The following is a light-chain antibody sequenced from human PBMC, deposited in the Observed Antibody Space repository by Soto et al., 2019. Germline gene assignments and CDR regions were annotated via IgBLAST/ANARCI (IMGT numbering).Light chain of an antibody. Sequence: TTLSPSSMSAAVGDRGTITCRVSQSISSWLSWYQQKPGKVPTLLLDAASSLKTGVPTRFRGTGSGTEFTLTISSLQHDDSATYYCQQYNTYPSTFGQDTKV. CDR3: QQYNTYPST. J-gene: IGKJ1*01. V-gene: IGKV1-5*01. CDR1: QSISSW. CDR2: AAS.